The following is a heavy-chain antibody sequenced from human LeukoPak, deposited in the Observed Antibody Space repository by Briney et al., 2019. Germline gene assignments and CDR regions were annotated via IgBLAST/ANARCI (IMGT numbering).Heavy chain of an antibody. CDR1: GGSISSGGYS. V-gene: IGHV4-61*02. Sequence: SETLSLTCAVSGGSISSGGYSWSWIRQPAGKGLEWIGRIYTSGSTNYNPSLKSRVTISVDTSKNQFSRKLSSVTDADTAVYYCARARGGAYYDIGLDYWGQGTLVTVSS. J-gene: IGHJ4*02. CDR3: ARARGGAYYDIGLDY. CDR2: IYTSGST. D-gene: IGHD3-9*01.